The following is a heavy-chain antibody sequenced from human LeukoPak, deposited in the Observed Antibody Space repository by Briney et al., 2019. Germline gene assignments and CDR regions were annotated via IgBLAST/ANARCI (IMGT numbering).Heavy chain of an antibody. CDR2: ISGSGGNT. V-gene: IGHV3-23*01. Sequence: GGSLRLSCAASGFTFSSYAMSWVRQAPGKGLEWVSAISGSGGNTYYADSVKGRFTISRDNSKNTLYLQMNSLRAEDTAVYYCARRGLRPDYYYMDVWGKGTTVTVSS. J-gene: IGHJ6*03. D-gene: IGHD3-3*01. CDR3: ARRGLRPDYYYMDV. CDR1: GFTFSSYA.